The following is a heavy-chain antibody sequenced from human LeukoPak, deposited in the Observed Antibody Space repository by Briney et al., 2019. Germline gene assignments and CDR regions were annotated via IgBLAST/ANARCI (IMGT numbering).Heavy chain of an antibody. J-gene: IGHJ2*01. CDR3: ARPVLVATALTHGYWYFDL. Sequence: SETLSLTCTVSGGSISSSSYYWGWIRQPPGKGLEWIVSIYYSGSTYYNPSLKSRVTISVDTSKNQFSLKLSSVTAADTAVYYCARPVLVATALTHGYWYFDLWGRGTLVTVSP. CDR2: IYYSGST. CDR1: GGSISSSSYY. D-gene: IGHD2-21*01. V-gene: IGHV4-39*01.